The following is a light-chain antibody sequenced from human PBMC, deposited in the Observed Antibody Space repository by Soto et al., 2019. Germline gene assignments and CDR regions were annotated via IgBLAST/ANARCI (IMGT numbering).Light chain of an antibody. Sequence: QSALTQPASVSGSPGQSITISCTGSSSDVGSYNYVCWYQQYPGKAPKLMIYDVSYRPSWVSDRFSGSKSANTASLTIAGLQGEDEADYYCSSFTSSGTVVFGGGTKVTVL. CDR1: SSDVGSYNY. CDR2: DVS. CDR3: SSFTSSGTVV. V-gene: IGLV2-14*01. J-gene: IGLJ2*01.